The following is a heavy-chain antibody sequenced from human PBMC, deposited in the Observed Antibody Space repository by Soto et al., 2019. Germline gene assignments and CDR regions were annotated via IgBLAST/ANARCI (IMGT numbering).Heavy chain of an antibody. CDR1: GGSVSSGSYY. CDR3: ARVEMATITSDY. J-gene: IGHJ4*02. V-gene: IGHV4-61*01. Sequence: PSETLSLTCTVSGGSVSSGSYYWGWIRQPPGKGLEWIGYIYYSGSTNYNPSLKSRVTISVDTSKNQFSLKLSSVTAADTAVYYCARVEMATITSDYWGQGTLVTVSS. D-gene: IGHD5-12*01. CDR2: IYYSGST.